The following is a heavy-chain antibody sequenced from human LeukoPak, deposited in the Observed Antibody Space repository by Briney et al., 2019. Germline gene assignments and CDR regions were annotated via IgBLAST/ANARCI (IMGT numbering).Heavy chain of an antibody. J-gene: IGHJ3*02. CDR2: ISYDGSNK. D-gene: IGHD3-22*01. Sequence: GGSLRLSCAASGFTFSSYAMHWVRQAPGKGLEWVAVISYDGSNKYYADSVKGRFTISRDNSKNTLYLQMNSLRAEDTAVYYCARGSDSSGYYYVEAFDIWGQGTMVTVSS. CDR3: ARGSDSSGYYYVEAFDI. V-gene: IGHV3-30-3*01. CDR1: GFTFSSYA.